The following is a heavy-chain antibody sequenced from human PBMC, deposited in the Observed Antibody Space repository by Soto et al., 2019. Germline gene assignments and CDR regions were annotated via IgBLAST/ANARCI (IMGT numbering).Heavy chain of an antibody. CDR1: GFTFSNYW. CDR3: VRDSHGDY. Sequence: EVQLVESGGGLVQPGWSLRLSCAGSGFTFSNYWMHWVRQAPGKGLEWVSRIDHDGPTDYADSVRGRFTISRDNAENTQYLQMNSLRPEDTAVYYCVRDSHGDYWGQGTLVTVSS. CDR2: IDHDGPT. J-gene: IGHJ4*02. V-gene: IGHV3-74*01.